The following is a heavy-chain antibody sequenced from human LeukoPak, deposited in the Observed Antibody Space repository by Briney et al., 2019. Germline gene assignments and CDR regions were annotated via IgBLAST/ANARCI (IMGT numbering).Heavy chain of an antibody. Sequence: PGGSLRLSCAASGFTFSSYSMNWVRKAPGKGLEWVSSIISSSVYISYADSVKGRFTISRDNAMNSLYLQMNSLRAEDTAVYYCARDWGGYCSSTSCYSHMDVWGKGTTVTVSS. V-gene: IGHV3-21*04. CDR3: ARDWGGYCSSTSCYSHMDV. CDR2: IISSSVYI. J-gene: IGHJ6*03. CDR1: GFTFSSYS. D-gene: IGHD2-2*01.